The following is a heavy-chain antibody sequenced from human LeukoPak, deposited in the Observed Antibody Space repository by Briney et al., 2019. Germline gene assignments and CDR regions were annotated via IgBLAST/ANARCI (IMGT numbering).Heavy chain of an antibody. CDR1: GFTFSSYA. J-gene: IGHJ4*02. V-gene: IGHV3-23*01. Sequence: PGGSLRLSCAASGFTFSSYAMSWVRQAPGKGLEWVSTISASGGSTYYADSVRGRLTVSRDNSKNTLYLQENSLRAEDTAVYYCAKSHSEAQRGYFDYWGQGTLVTVSS. CDR2: ISASGGST. CDR3: AKSHSEAQRGYFDY. D-gene: IGHD1-14*01.